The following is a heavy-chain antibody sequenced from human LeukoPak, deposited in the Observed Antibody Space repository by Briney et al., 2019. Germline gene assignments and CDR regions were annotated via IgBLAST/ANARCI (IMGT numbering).Heavy chain of an antibody. CDR2: ISGSGGST. CDR3: YNYYGSGSPTDY. D-gene: IGHD3-10*01. CDR1: GFTFSSYS. V-gene: IGHV3-23*01. J-gene: IGHJ4*02. Sequence: GGSLRLSCAASGFTFSSYSINWVRQAPGKGLEWVSAISGSGGSTYYADSVKGRFTISRDNSKNTLYLQMNSLRAEDTAVYYCYNYYGSGSPTDYWGQGTLVTVSS.